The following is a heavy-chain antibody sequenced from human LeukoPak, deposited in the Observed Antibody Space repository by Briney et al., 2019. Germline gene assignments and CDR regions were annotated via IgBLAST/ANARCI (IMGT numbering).Heavy chain of an antibody. Sequence: PGGSLRLSCAASGFTFGDYGMSWVRQAPGKGLEWVSGINWNGGSTGYADSVKGRFTISRDNAKNSLYLQMNSLRAEDTALYHCARGLGYCSSTSCPRYYFDYWGQGTLVTVSS. CDR3: ARGLGYCSSTSCPRYYFDY. D-gene: IGHD2-2*01. V-gene: IGHV3-20*01. CDR1: GFTFGDYG. J-gene: IGHJ4*02. CDR2: INWNGGST.